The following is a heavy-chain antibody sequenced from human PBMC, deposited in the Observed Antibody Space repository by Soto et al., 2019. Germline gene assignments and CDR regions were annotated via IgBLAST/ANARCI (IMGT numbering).Heavy chain of an antibody. J-gene: IGHJ4*02. CDR2: ISYSGSS. CDR1: GGSNIRDGYY. V-gene: IGHV4-31*02. CDR3: ERATPAGSSDF. D-gene: IGHD2-2*01. Sequence: SETLSLTCTVSGGSNIRDGYYWSWIRQHPGKGLEWIAYISYSGSSYSNPSLKSRVTISADTSKNQFSLRLTSVTAADTAVYFCERATPAGSSDFWGQGTLVTVSS.